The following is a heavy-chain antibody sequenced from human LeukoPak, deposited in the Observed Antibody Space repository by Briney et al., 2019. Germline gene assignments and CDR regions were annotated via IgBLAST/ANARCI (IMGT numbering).Heavy chain of an antibody. CDR1: GFTFSSYS. CDR3: ARAFGGKGYFDY. CDR2: ISSSSSYI. V-gene: IGHV3-21*01. Sequence: GGSLKLSCAASGFTFSSYSMNWVRLAPGKGLEWVSSISSSSSYIYYADSVKGRFTISRDNAKNSLYLQMNSLRAEDTAVYYCARAFGGKGYFDYWGQGTLVTVSS. D-gene: IGHD4-23*01. J-gene: IGHJ4*02.